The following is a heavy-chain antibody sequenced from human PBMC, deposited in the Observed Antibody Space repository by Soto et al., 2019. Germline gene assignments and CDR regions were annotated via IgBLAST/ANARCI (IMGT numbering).Heavy chain of an antibody. J-gene: IGHJ4*01. V-gene: IGHV4-31*03. CDR1: CDSINSGAYY. CDR3: ARGLTEWSNDY. D-gene: IGHD3-3*01. CDR2: IYTDGGT. Sequence: SEPLSLTGTVSCDSINSGAYYWTWIRQRPGKGLEWIGCIYTDGGTDYSPSLKNRVSISMDTSKNHFSLSLTSVTAADTATYFCARGLTEWSNDYWGHGTLVTVSS.